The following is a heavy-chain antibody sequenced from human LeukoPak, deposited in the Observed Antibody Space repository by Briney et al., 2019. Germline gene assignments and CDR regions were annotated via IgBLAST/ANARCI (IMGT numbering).Heavy chain of an antibody. D-gene: IGHD1-26*01. Sequence: SETLSLTCAVYGGSFSGYYWNWIRQPPGKGLEWIGEINHSGSTNYIPSLKSRVTISVDTSKNQFSLKLSSVTAADTAVYYCARGSKMLGYNWFDPWGQGTLVTVSS. CDR1: GGSFSGYY. J-gene: IGHJ5*02. CDR2: INHSGST. CDR3: ARGSKMLGYNWFDP. V-gene: IGHV4-34*01.